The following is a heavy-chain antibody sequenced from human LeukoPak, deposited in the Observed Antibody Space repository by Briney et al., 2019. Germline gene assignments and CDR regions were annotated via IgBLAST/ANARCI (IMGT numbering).Heavy chain of an antibody. J-gene: IGHJ3*02. CDR1: GYTFTSYG. CDR3: AKVLDSSGYLDAFDI. D-gene: IGHD3-22*01. CDR2: ISAYNGNT. V-gene: IGHV1-18*01. Sequence: ASVKVSCKASGYTFTSYGISWVRQAPGQGLEWMGWISAYNGNTNYAQKLQGRVTMTTDTSTSTAYMELRSLRSDDTAVYYCAKVLDSSGYLDAFDIWGQGIMVTVSS.